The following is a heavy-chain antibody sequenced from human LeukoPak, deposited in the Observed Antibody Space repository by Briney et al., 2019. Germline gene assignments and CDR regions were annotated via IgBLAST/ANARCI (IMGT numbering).Heavy chain of an antibody. V-gene: IGHV1-18*01. CDR2: ISAYNGNT. D-gene: IGHD4-17*01. Sequence: ASVKVSCKASGYTFTSYGVSWVRQAPGQGLEWMGWISAYNGNTNYAQKLQGRVTMTTDTSTSTAYMELRSLRSDDTAVYYCAREGPHDYGAPWFTGYWGQGTLVTVSS. CDR3: AREGPHDYGAPWFTGY. CDR1: GYTFTSYG. J-gene: IGHJ4*02.